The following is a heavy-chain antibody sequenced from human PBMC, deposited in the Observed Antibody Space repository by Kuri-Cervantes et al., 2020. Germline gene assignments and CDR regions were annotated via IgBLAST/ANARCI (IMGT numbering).Heavy chain of an antibody. V-gene: IGHV3-21*04. CDR2: ISSSSRNI. D-gene: IGHD6-13*01. CDR3: AKDIAAAGPYYFDY. Sequence: GGSLRLSCAASGFTFSSYTINWVRQAPGKGLEWVSSISSSSRNIYYADSVKGRFSISRDNAKNSLYLQMNSLRAEDTALYYCAKDIAAAGPYYFDYWGQGTLVTVSS. J-gene: IGHJ4*02. CDR1: GFTFSSYT.